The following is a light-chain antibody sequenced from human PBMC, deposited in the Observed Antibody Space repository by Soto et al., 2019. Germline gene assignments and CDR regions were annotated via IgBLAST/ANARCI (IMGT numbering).Light chain of an antibody. V-gene: IGKV1-27*01. CDR3: LQHNTYPWT. Sequence: DIQMTQSPSSLSASVGDRVTITCRASQGIKNYLAWYQQKPGEIPKLLIYAASTLESGIPPRFSGSGSGTEFALTISSLQPEDFATYYCLQHNTYPWTFGQGTKVDIK. CDR2: AAS. CDR1: QGIKNY. J-gene: IGKJ1*01.